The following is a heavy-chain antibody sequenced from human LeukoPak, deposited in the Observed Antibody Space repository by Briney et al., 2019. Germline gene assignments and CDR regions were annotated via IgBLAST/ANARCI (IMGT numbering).Heavy chain of an antibody. D-gene: IGHD2-2*01. CDR1: GFTFSSYS. CDR3: AREVGCSSTSCSDY. CDR2: ITSSSSTI. J-gene: IGHJ4*02. V-gene: IGHV3-48*01. Sequence: GGSLILCCAASGFTFSSYSMNWVRQAPGKGLEWVSYITSSSSTIFYADYVKGRFTISRDNAKNSLYLQMNSLRAEDTAVYYCAREVGCSSTSCSDYWGQGTLVSVSS.